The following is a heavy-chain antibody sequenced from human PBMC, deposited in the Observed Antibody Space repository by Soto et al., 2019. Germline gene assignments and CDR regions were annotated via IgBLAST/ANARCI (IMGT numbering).Heavy chain of an antibody. J-gene: IGHJ4*02. D-gene: IGHD2-8*02. CDR2: INPAGGGGQ. Sequence: QVQLVQSGAEVRKPGASVKVSCKASGYTFTSYQMHWVRQAPGQGLEWMGRINPAGGGGQTYAQKFQGRVTMTRDTSPSTLYMELSSLRSEDTAVYYFASDGVEVYTGFDYWGQGTLVTVSS. V-gene: IGHV1-46*01. CDR3: ASDGVEVYTGFDY. CDR1: GYTFTSYQ.